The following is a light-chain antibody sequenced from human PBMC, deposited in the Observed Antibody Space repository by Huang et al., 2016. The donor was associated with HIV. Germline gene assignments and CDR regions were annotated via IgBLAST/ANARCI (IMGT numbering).Light chain of an antibody. CDR1: QGISNY. V-gene: IGKV1-NL1*01. Sequence: QMSQSPSSLSASVGDRVTITCRAGQGISNYLAWYQQKPGKAPNLLLSAATRLESGVPSRFSGSGSGTDYSLTISSLQPEDSATYYCQQYYDTPVTFGQGTKLEIK. CDR3: QQYYDTPVT. CDR2: AAT. J-gene: IGKJ2*01.